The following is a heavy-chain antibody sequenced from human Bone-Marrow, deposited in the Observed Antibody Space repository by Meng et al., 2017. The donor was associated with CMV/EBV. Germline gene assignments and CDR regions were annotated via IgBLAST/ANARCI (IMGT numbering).Heavy chain of an antibody. CDR1: RSSCY. CDR2: VYYTGST. CDR3: ARSPLDYGDYLDQTEYFQH. J-gene: IGHJ1*01. Sequence: RSSCYWGWIRQPPGKGLEWIGNVYYTGSTYYNPSPKSRVTISVDTSKNQFSLRLTSVTAADTAVYYCARSPLDYGDYLDQTEYFQHWGQGTLVTVSS. V-gene: IGHV4-39*01. D-gene: IGHD4-17*01.